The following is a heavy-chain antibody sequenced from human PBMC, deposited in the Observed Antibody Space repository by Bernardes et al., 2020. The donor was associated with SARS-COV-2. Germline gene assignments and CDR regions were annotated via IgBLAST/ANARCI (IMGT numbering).Heavy chain of an antibody. CDR3: ARGYFYGPFDL. Sequence: GESLRLSCAASGFIFNDYGMSWVRQAPGKGLEWVSGINRNGGSTGHADSVKGRFTISRDNAKNSLYLQLNSLRAEDTALYHCARGYFYGPFDLWGQGTLVTVSS. CDR2: INRNGGST. J-gene: IGHJ4*02. CDR1: GFIFNDYG. D-gene: IGHD5-18*01. V-gene: IGHV3-20*01.